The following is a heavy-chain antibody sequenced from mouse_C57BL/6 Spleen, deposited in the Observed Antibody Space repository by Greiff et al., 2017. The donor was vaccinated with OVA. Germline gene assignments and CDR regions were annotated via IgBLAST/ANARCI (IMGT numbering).Heavy chain of an antibody. Sequence: ASFPLSFPSSFSSFSSYWMNWVKQRPGKGLEWIGQIYPGDGDTNYNGKFKGKATLTADKSSSTAYMQLSSLTSEDSAVYFCASPYYGEAWFADWGQGTLVTVSA. D-gene: IGHD2-13*01. CDR1: FSSFSSYW. CDR2: IYPGDGDT. V-gene: IGHV1-80*01. CDR3: ASPYYGEAWFAD. J-gene: IGHJ3*01.